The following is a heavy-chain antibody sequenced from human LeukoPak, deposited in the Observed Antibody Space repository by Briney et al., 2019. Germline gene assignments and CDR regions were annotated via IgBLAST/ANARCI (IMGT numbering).Heavy chain of an antibody. D-gene: IGHD3-10*01. CDR1: GFTFSSYA. J-gene: IGHJ4*02. CDR3: AKDDPPYHFGSGNRDY. Sequence: GGSLRLSCAASGFTFSSYAMSWVRQAPGKGLEWVSAISGSGGSTYYAHSVKGRFTISRDNSKNTVYLQMNSLRAEDTAVYYCAKDDPPYHFGSGNRDYWGQGTLVTVSS. CDR2: ISGSGGST. V-gene: IGHV3-23*01.